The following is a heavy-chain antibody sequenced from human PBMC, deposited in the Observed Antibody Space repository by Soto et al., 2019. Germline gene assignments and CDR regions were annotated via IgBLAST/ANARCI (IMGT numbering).Heavy chain of an antibody. CDR2: IRTISNAI. Sequence: QLVESGGGLVQPGGSLRLSCAASGFTFSDYPMNWVRQAPGKGLEWFSSIRTISNAIYFADSVRGRFTISRDNDRNSLYLQMTSQRAEDTAVSYCVKETPYFDPWGQGILVNVSS. V-gene: IGHV3-48*01. J-gene: IGHJ4*02. CDR3: VKETPYFDP. CDR1: GFTFSDYP.